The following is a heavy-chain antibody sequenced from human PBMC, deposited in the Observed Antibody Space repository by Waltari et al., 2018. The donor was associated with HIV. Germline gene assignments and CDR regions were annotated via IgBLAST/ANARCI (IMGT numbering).Heavy chain of an antibody. CDR2: IRRRSSYI. J-gene: IGHJ6*02. CDR3: ASERGVDFRPRDYVLDV. V-gene: IGHV3-21*05. D-gene: IGHD3-3*01. CDR1: GFSFSSYT. Sequence: EVQLVESGGGLVKPGGSMRLSCAVSGFSFSSYTMNWVRQAPGKGVEVVSLIRRRSSYIKYADAVNGRLTISRANGKKSPYQQMNSVRAEDRAVDYCASERGVDFRPRDYVLDVWGQGTTVTVSS.